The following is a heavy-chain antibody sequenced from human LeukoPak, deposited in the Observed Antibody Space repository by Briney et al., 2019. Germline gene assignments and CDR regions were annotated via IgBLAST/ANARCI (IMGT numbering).Heavy chain of an antibody. CDR2: ISAYNGNT. J-gene: IGHJ4*02. V-gene: IGHV1-18*01. CDR1: VYTFTSYG. D-gene: IGHD6-13*01. CDR3: ARRMEKYSSSWYGSLDY. Sequence: ASVNVSCKASVYTFTSYGISWVRQAPGQGLEWMGWISAYNGNTNYAQKLQGRVTMNTDTSTSTAYMELRSLRSDDTAVYYCARRMEKYSSSWYGSLDYWGQGTLVTVSS.